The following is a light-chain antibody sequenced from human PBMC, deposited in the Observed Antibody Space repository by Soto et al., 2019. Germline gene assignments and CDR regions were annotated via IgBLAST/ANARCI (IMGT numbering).Light chain of an antibody. CDR3: CSFAGTYYV. CDR2: EIN. J-gene: IGLJ1*01. CDR1: NSDVGGYKY. V-gene: IGLV2-8*01. Sequence: QSVLSQPPSAAGSPGQSVTISCTGTNSDVGGYKYVSWYQQHPGKAPKIMIYEINKRSSGVPDRFWGSKSGNTASLTISGLQAEDEAEYYFCSFAGTYYVFGTGTKVTVL.